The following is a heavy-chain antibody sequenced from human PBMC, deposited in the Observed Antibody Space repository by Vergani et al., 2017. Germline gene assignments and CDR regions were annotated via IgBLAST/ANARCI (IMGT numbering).Heavy chain of an antibody. CDR2: IYYSGST. CDR1: GCSISSYY. CDR3: ARRYYDSSGHYYLYFHH. J-gene: IGHJ1*01. V-gene: IGHV4-59*01. D-gene: IGHD3-22*01. Sequence: QVQLQESGPGLVKPSETLSLTCTVSGCSISSYYWSWIRQPPGKGLEWIGYIYYSGSTNYNPSLKSRVTISVDTSKNQFSLKLSSVTAADTAVYYCARRYYDSSGHYYLYFHHWGQGTLVTVSS.